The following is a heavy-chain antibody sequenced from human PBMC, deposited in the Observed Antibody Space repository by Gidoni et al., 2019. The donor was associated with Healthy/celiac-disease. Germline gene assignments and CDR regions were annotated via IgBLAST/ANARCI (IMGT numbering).Heavy chain of an antibody. CDR1: GFTFSSYS. J-gene: IGHJ4*02. CDR2: ISSSSSYI. Sequence: EVQLVASGGGLVKPGGSLRLSCAASGFTFSSYSMNWARQAPGKGLEWVSSISSSSSYIYYADSVKGRFTISRDNAKNSLYLQMNSLRAEDTAVYYCARDLSGVVVVAAIPHYFDYWGQGTLVTVSS. V-gene: IGHV3-21*01. CDR3: ARDLSGVVVVAAIPHYFDY. D-gene: IGHD2-15*01.